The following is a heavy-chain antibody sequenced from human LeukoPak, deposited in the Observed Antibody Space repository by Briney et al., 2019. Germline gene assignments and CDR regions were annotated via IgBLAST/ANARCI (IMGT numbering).Heavy chain of an antibody. Sequence: GKSLRLSCAASGFTFSRYAIHWVCQAPGKGLEREAVISYDGNNKYYADSVKGRFTISRDNSKNTLYLQMDSLRAEDTAVYYCATDYGDTGQSYFDYWGQGTLVTVSS. CDR1: GFTFSRYA. V-gene: IGHV3-30-3*01. J-gene: IGHJ4*02. CDR2: ISYDGNNK. CDR3: ATDYGDTGQSYFDY. D-gene: IGHD4-17*01.